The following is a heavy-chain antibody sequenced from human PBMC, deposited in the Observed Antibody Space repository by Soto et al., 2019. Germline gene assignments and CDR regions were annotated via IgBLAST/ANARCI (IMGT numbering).Heavy chain of an antibody. CDR1: GFTFANYA. Sequence: EVQLVESGGGLIQPGGSLTLSCAASGFTFANYAMSWVRQAPGKGLHWVSAISGSGGSASYVDSVKGRFFISRDNSKNTGFLQKNSPRGQDTAVEYWAKDEGGVPSNYPTPDALDIWGQGTTVTVSS. CDR3: AKDEGGVPSNYPTPDALDI. V-gene: IGHV3-23*04. J-gene: IGHJ3*02. CDR2: ISGSGGSA. D-gene: IGHD4-4*01.